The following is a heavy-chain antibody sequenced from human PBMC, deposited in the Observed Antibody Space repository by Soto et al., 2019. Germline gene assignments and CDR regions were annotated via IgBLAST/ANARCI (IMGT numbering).Heavy chain of an antibody. D-gene: IGHD6-13*01. V-gene: IGHV6-1*01. J-gene: IGHJ3*02. CDR1: GDSVSSNSAA. CDR2: TYYRSKWYT. Sequence: PSQTLSLTCAISGDSVSSNSAAWNWIRQSPSRGLEWLGRTYYRSKWYTDYAVSVESRITFNPDTSKNQFSLHLNSVAPEDTAVYYCSRYRSPLRQSALDIWGQGTKVTVSS. CDR3: SRYRSPLRQSALDI.